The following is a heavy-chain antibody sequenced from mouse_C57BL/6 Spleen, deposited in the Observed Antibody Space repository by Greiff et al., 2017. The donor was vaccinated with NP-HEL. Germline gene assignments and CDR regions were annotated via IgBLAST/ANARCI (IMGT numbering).Heavy chain of an antibody. J-gene: IGHJ3*01. D-gene: IGHD4-1*01. Sequence: EVQRVESGPGLVKPSQSLSLTCSVTGYSITSGYYWNWIRQFPGNKLEWMGYISYDGSNNYNPSLKNRISITRDTSKNQFFLKLNSVTTEDTATYYCAREDGTKFAYWGQGTLVTVSA. CDR3: AREDGTKFAY. CDR2: ISYDGSN. CDR1: GYSITSGYY. V-gene: IGHV3-6*01.